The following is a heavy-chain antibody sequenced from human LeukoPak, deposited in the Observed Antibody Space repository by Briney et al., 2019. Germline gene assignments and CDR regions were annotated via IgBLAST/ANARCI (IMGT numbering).Heavy chain of an antibody. J-gene: IGHJ4*02. CDR2: INPDKGDT. Sequence: ASVKVSCKASGYRFTGYYIHWVRQAPGQGLEWMGCINPDKGDTLYAQKLHDRVSMTRDTSVNTAYMELSSLTSDDTAVYYCAKGSELFYYGFGTDYWGQGTPVTVSS. D-gene: IGHD3-10*01. CDR3: AKGSELFYYGFGTDY. V-gene: IGHV1-2*02. CDR1: GYRFTGYY.